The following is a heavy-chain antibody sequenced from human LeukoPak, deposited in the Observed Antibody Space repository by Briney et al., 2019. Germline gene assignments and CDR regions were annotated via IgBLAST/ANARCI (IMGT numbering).Heavy chain of an antibody. Sequence: PSETLSLTCAVYGGSFSAYYWSWIRQPPGKGLEWIGEINHSGSTNYNPSLKSRVTISVDTSKNQFSLRLSSVTAADTAVYYCASSTMTTLGEVDYWGQGTLVTASS. CDR1: GGSFSAYY. CDR3: ASSTMTTLGEVDY. J-gene: IGHJ4*02. CDR2: INHSGST. D-gene: IGHD4-11*01. V-gene: IGHV4-34*01.